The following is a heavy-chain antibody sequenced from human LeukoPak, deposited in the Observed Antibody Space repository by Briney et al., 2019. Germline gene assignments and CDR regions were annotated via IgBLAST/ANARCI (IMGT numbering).Heavy chain of an antibody. J-gene: IGHJ4*02. CDR2: ISGNSGSI. D-gene: IGHD1-14*01. Sequence: PGGSLRLSCAASGFTFCDYGMHWVRQAPGQGLEWVAGISGNSGSINYADSVRGRFTISRDNAKNILHLQMNSLRVEDMAFYYCATGSFDYWGQGTLVTVSS. V-gene: IGHV3-9*03. CDR3: ATGSFDY. CDR1: GFTFCDYG.